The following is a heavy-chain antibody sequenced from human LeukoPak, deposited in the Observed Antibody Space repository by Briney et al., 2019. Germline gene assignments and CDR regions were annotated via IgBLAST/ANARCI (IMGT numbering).Heavy chain of an antibody. D-gene: IGHD6-13*01. J-gene: IGHJ3*02. CDR3: ARAAAYASDAFDI. CDR2: IYTSGSA. Sequence: SETLSLTCTVSDDSISNYYWSWIRQPAGKGLEWIGRIYTSGSANYNPSLKSRVTMSIDTSKNEFSLKLSSVTAADTAVYYCARAAAYASDAFDIWGQGTMVTVSS. CDR1: DDSISNYY. V-gene: IGHV4-4*07.